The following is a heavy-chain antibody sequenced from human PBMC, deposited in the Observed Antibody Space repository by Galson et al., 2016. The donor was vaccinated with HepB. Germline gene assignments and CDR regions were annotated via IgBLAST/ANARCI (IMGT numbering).Heavy chain of an antibody. D-gene: IGHD1/OR15-1a*01. CDR2: ISTSGTSV. CDR3: VREKEVKQDLDC. Sequence: SLRLSCAASGFIVSTSSLNWVRQAPGKGLEWVSSISTSGTSVFYAASVKGRFTISKDNARNSLYLQMDSLRAEDSAVYYCVREKEVKQDLDCWGQGALVTVSS. J-gene: IGHJ4*02. V-gene: IGHV3-21*01. CDR1: GFIVSTSS.